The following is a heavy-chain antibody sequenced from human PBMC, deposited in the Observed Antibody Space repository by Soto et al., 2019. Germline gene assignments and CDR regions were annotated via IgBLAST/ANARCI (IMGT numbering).Heavy chain of an antibody. CDR1: GFTFSSYG. D-gene: IGHD3-22*01. V-gene: IGHV3-33*01. CDR3: ARERVDDSRGYCIDY. J-gene: IGHJ4*02. CDR2: IWYDGSNK. Sequence: GGSLRLSCAASGFTFSSYGMHWVRQAPGKGLEWVAVIWYDGSNKYYADAVKGRFTISRDNSKNTLYLQMNSLRAEDTAVYYCARERVDDSRGYCIDYWGQGTLVTVSS.